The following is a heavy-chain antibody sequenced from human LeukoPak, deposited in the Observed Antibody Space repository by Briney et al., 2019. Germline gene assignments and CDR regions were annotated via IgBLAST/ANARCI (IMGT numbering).Heavy chain of an antibody. CDR2: IKQDGSEK. CDR3: ARVTSRDPLHY. J-gene: IGHJ4*02. D-gene: IGHD2-21*02. CDR1: GFTFSSYW. V-gene: IGHV3-7*03. Sequence: GGSLRLSCADSGFTFSSYWMSWVRQAPGKGLEWVANIKQDGSEKYYVGSVKGRFTISRDNAKNSLYLQMNSLRAEDTAFYYCARVTSRDPLHYWGQGTLVTVSS.